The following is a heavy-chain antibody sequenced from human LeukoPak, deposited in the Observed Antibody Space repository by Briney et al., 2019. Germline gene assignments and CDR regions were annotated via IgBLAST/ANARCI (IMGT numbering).Heavy chain of an antibody. J-gene: IGHJ5*02. V-gene: IGHV5-10-1*01. CDR2: IDPSDSST. CDR1: GYTFTSYW. D-gene: IGHD6-19*01. CDR3: ARHGSHQWLVP. Sequence: GESLKISCKGSGYTFTSYWISWVRQMPGKGLEWMGRIDPSDSSTNYSPSFQGHVTISADKSISTAYLQWSSLKASDTAMYYCARHGSHQWLVPWGQGTLVIVSS.